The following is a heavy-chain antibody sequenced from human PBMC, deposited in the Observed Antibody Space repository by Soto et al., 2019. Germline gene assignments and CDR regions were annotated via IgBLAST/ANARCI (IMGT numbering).Heavy chain of an antibody. D-gene: IGHD3-10*01. Sequence: GGTLRLSCAGSGFAFSTFDIHWVRQAPGKGLEWVSGIGTLSDTFYAASVQGRFTISRQNAKNSVYLQMNSLRAGDTAFYYCARGRSFSYDSTPPPMFDPWGQGTLVTVSS. CDR1: GFAFSTFD. J-gene: IGHJ5*02. V-gene: IGHV3-13*01. CDR2: IGTLSDT. CDR3: ARGRSFSYDSTPPPMFDP.